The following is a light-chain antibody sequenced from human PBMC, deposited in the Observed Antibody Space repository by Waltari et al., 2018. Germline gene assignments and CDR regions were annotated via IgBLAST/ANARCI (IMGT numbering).Light chain of an antibody. CDR3: STYTTSGTYVV. CDR1: RSYIGAYNF. CDR2: DVN. Sequence: QSALTQPASVSGSPGRSITLSCTGTRSYIGAYNFVSWYQLHPGKAPILLLFDVNHRPLGVSDRFSGSKSGNTASLTISGLQAEDEGDYHCSTYTTSGTYVVFGGGTRLSVL. J-gene: IGLJ2*01. V-gene: IGLV2-14*01.